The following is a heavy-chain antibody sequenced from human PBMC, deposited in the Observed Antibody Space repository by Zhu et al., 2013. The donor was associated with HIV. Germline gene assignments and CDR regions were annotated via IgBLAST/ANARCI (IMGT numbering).Heavy chain of an antibody. CDR3: AKDYGDYLGTDLDFDY. J-gene: IGHJ4*02. V-gene: IGHV3-30*18. Sequence: QVQLVESGGGVVQPGRSLRLSCTASGFTFSTYGMHWVRQAPGKGLEWVALISFDGSTRYYADSVKGRFAISRDNSKNTLYLQMNNLRPEDTAGYYCAKDYGDYLGTDLDFDYRGQGTLVTVAS. D-gene: IGHD4-17*01. CDR2: ISFDGSTR. CDR1: GFTFSTYG.